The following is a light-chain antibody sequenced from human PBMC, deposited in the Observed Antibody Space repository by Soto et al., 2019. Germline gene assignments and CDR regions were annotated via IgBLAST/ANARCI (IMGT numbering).Light chain of an antibody. CDR1: QTVKNY. V-gene: IGKV1-39*01. CDR2: AAS. CDR3: QQSYSDRQT. J-gene: IGKJ2*01. Sequence: DIQLTQSPSSLSPSVGDTVTITCRAGQTVKNYLNWYQLKPGKVPKLLIYAASSLQNGVPARFVGGASGTDFTLTIITLQPEDFATYYCQQSYSDRQTFGQGTKLEI.